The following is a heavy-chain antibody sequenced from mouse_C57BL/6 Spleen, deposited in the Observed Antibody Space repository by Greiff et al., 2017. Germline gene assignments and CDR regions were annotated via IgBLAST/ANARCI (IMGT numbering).Heavy chain of an antibody. CDR1: GYSFTSYY. CDR3: ARGLLLRGDWYFDV. CDR2: IYPGSGNT. V-gene: IGHV1-66*01. J-gene: IGHJ1*03. Sequence: QVQLQQSGPELVKPGASVKISCKASGYSFTSYYIHWVKQRPGQGLEWIGWIYPGSGNTKYNEKFKGKATLTADTSSSTAYMQLSSLTSEDSAVYYGARGLLLRGDWYFDVWGTGTTVTVSS. D-gene: IGHD1-1*01.